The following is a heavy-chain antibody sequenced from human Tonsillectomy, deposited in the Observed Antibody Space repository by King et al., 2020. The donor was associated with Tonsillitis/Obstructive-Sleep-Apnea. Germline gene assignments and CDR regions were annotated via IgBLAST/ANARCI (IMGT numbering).Heavy chain of an antibody. CDR3: ARDPMVRGVIIALDY. V-gene: IGHV3-33*01. CDR1: GFTFSSYG. Sequence: VQLVESGGGVVQPRRSLRLSCAASGFTFSSYGMHWVRQAPGKGLEWVAVIWYDGSNKYYADSVKGRFTISRDNSKNTLYLQMNSLRAEDTAVYYCARDPMVRGVIIALDYWGQGTLVTVSS. J-gene: IGHJ4*02. CDR2: IWYDGSNK. D-gene: IGHD3-10*01.